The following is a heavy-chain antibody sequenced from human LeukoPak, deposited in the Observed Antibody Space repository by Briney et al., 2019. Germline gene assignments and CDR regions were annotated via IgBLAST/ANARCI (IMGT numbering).Heavy chain of an antibody. J-gene: IGHJ1*01. CDR3: ATPEGYQLLSGKYFQH. CDR1: GFTFSSYA. V-gene: IGHV3-30*02. Sequence: GGSLRLSCAASGFTFSSYAMHWVRQAPGKGLEWVAFIRDDGSNNKYADSVKGRFTISRDNSKNTLYLQMNSLRSEDTAVYYCATPEGYQLLSGKYFQHWGQGTLVTVSS. D-gene: IGHD2-2*01. CDR2: IRDDGSNN.